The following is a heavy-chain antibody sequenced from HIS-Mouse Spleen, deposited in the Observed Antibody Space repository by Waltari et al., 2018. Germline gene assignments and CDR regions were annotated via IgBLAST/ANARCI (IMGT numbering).Heavy chain of an antibody. CDR1: GGSFSGYY. CDR3: AGRRITMIVVVIHAFDI. D-gene: IGHD3-22*01. Sequence: QVQLQQWGAGLLKPSETLSLTCAVYGGSFSGYYWRWIRQPPGKGLEWIGEINHSGSTNYNPSLKSRVTISVDTSKNQFSLKLSSVTAADTAVYYCAGRRITMIVVVIHAFDIWGQGTMVTVSS. V-gene: IGHV4-34*01. J-gene: IGHJ3*02. CDR2: INHSGST.